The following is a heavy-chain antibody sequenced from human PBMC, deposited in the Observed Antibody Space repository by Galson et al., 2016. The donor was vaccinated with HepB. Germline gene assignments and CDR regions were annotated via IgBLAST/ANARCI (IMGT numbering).Heavy chain of an antibody. D-gene: IGHD3-22*01. Sequence: SVKVSCKASGGIFNSYPITWVRQAPGQGLEWMGGIIPLFGTTNYAQKFQGRVTVTADESSSTAYMELNSLRSEDTALYYCARGSSGYNSWGQGTLVTVSS. CDR3: ARGSSGYNS. V-gene: IGHV1-69*13. CDR2: IIPLFGTT. J-gene: IGHJ4*02. CDR1: GGIFNSYP.